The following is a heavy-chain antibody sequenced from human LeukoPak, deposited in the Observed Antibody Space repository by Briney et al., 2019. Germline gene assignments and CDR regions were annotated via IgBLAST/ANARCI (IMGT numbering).Heavy chain of an antibody. V-gene: IGHV1-46*01. CDR1: GYTFTSYY. D-gene: IGHD2-21*01. CDR2: INPSGGST. J-gene: IGHJ6*02. Sequence: GASVKVSCKASGYTFTSYYMHWVRQAPGQGLEWMGIINPSGGSTSYAQKFQGRVTMTRDTSTSTVYMELSSLRSEDTAVYYCARDQRIVGYRARHVDYYYYYGMDVWGQGTTVTVSS. CDR3: ARDQRIVGYRARHVDYYYYYGMDV.